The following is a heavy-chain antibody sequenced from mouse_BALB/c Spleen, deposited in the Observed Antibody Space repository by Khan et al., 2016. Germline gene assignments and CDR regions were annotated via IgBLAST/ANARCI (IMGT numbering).Heavy chain of an antibody. CDR2: ISYSGST. CDR1: GYSITSGYG. D-gene: IGHD1-2*01. CDR3: ARTARIKY. Sequence: EVKLEESGPGLVKPSQSLSLTCTVTGYSITSGYGWNWIRQFPGNKLEWMGYISYSGSTNYNPSLKSRISITRDTSKNQFFLQLNSVTTEDPATSYCARTARIKYWGQGTTLTVSS. J-gene: IGHJ2*01. V-gene: IGHV3-2*02.